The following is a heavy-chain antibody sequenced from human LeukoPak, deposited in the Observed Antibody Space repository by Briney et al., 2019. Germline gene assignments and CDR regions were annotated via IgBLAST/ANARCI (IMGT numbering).Heavy chain of an antibody. D-gene: IGHD5-18*01. CDR3: AREGRGYSYGSADY. CDR2: INPNSGGT. V-gene: IGHV1-2*04. Sequence: ASVKVSCKASGYTFTGYYMHWVRQAPGQGLEWMGWINPNSGGTNYAQKVQGWVTMTRDTSISTAYMELSRLRSDDTAVYYCAREGRGYSYGSADYWGQGTLVTVSS. J-gene: IGHJ4*02. CDR1: GYTFTGYY.